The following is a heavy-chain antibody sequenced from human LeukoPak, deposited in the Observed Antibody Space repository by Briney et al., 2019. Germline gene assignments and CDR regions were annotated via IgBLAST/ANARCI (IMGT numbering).Heavy chain of an antibody. CDR3: ARGYSSSYRIDY. CDR2: INTDGSST. J-gene: IGHJ4*02. D-gene: IGHD6-6*01. Sequence: PGGSLRLSCAASGFTFSNYWMHWVRQAPGKGLVWVSRINTDGSSTTYADSVKGRFTISRDNAKNTLYLQMNSLSAEDTAVYYWARGYSSSYRIDYWGQGTLVTVSS. V-gene: IGHV3-74*01. CDR1: GFTFSNYW.